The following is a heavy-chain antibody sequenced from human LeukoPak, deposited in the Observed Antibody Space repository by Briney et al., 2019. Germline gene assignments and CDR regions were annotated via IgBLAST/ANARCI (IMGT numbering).Heavy chain of an antibody. CDR1: GDSISSYY. Sequence: PSETLSLTCTVSGDSISSYYWSWIRQPPGKGLEWIGYIYYSGSTNCNPSLKSRVTISVDTSKNQFSLKLSSVTAADTAVYYCARLYYDSSRYPNWFDPWGQGTLVTVSS. CDR2: IYYSGST. CDR3: ARLYYDSSRYPNWFDP. D-gene: IGHD3-22*01. V-gene: IGHV4-59*08. J-gene: IGHJ5*02.